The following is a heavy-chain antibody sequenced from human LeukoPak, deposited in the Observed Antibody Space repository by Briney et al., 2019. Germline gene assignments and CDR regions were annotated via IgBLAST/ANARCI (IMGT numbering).Heavy chain of an antibody. CDR2: ISAYNGNT. Sequence: ASVKVSCKASGYTLASYGISWLRQAPGQGLEWMGWISAYNGNTNYAQKLQGRVTMTTDTSTSTAYMELRSLRSDDTAVYYCAITTGGSSTSCLDYWGQGTLVTVSS. CDR1: GYTLASYG. V-gene: IGHV1-18*01. CDR3: AITTGGSSTSCLDY. J-gene: IGHJ4*02. D-gene: IGHD2-2*01.